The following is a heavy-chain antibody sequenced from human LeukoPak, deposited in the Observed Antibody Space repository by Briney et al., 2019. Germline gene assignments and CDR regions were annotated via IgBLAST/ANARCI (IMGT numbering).Heavy chain of an antibody. CDR1: GFTFDSYS. V-gene: IGHV3-48*04. J-gene: IGHJ4*02. CDR3: ASPQRGSNNWNYF. Sequence: GGSLRLSCAASGFTFDSYSMNWVRQAPGKGLEWVSHISSSSSTMYYADSVKGRFTISRDNAKNSLYLQMNSLRVEDTAVYYCASPQRGSNNWNYFWGQGTLVTVSS. CDR2: ISSSSSTM. D-gene: IGHD1-7*01.